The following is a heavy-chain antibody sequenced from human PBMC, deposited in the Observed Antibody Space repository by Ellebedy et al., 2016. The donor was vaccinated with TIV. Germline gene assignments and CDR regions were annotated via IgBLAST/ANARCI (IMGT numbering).Heavy chain of an antibody. CDR1: GFTFSSYA. Sequence: PGGSLRLSCAASGFTFSSYAMSWVRQAPGKGLEWVSTISGSGGSTYYADSVRGRFTISRDNSKKTLSLQMNSLSADDTDAYYCARGRGGGSDSSTPRYYFDYWGQGTLVTASS. CDR3: ARGRGGGSDSSTPRYYFDY. J-gene: IGHJ4*02. V-gene: IGHV3-23*01. CDR2: ISGSGGST. D-gene: IGHD2-2*01.